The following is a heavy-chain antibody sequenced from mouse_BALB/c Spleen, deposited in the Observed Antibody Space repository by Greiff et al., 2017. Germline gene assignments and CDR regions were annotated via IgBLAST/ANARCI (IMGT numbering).Heavy chain of an antibody. V-gene: IGHV5-6-4*01. Sequence: EVKLMESGGGLVKPGGSLKLSCAASGFTFSSYTMSWVRQTPEKRLEWVATISSGGSYTYYPDSVKGRFTISRDNAKNTLYLQMSSLKSEDTAMYYCTSLLRRYFDVWGEGTTVTVSS. D-gene: IGHD1-1*01. CDR1: GFTFSSYT. CDR3: TSLLRRYFDV. J-gene: IGHJ1*01. CDR2: ISSGGSYT.